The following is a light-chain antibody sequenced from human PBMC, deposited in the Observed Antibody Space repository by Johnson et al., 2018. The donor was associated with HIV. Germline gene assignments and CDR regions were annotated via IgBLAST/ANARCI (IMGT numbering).Light chain of an antibody. CDR2: DNN. Sequence: HSVLTQPPSVSAAPGQKVTISCSGSNSNIGSNYVSWYQQLPGTAPKLLIYDNNKRPSGIPDRFSGSKSGTSATLGITGLQPGDEAVYYCGTWDYGLSGGRYLFGLGTKVTVL. J-gene: IGLJ1*01. CDR1: NSNIGSNY. V-gene: IGLV1-51*01. CDR3: GTWDYGLSGGRYL.